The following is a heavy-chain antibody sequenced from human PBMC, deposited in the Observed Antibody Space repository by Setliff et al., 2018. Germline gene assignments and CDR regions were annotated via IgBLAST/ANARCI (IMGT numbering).Heavy chain of an antibody. D-gene: IGHD3-10*01. V-gene: IGHV3-15*01. Sequence: GGSLRHSCAASGFTFSNAWMSWVRQAPGKGLEWVGQIKRKTDGETTDYAAPVKGRFIISRDDSKRTLYLQMNSLKNEDTALYYCMSTPSGTYSTYYYYYNMDVWGKGTQVTVSS. CDR1: GFTFSNAW. CDR3: MSTPSGTYSTYYYYYNMDV. CDR2: IKRKTDGETT. J-gene: IGHJ6*03.